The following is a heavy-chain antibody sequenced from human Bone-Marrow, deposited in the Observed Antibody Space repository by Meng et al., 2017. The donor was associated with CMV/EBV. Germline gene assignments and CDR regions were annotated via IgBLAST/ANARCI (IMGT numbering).Heavy chain of an antibody. Sequence: ASVKVFCKAASDTFTGYYMHWVRQAPGQGLEWMGWINPNSGGTNYAEKFQGRVTMTRDTSISTAYMEPSRLRTDDKAVYYCARNRITMVRGVIIHFDYWGQGTLVTVSS. J-gene: IGHJ4*02. V-gene: IGHV1-2*02. CDR2: INPNSGGT. CDR3: ARNRITMVRGVIIHFDY. CDR1: SDTFTGYY. D-gene: IGHD3-10*01.